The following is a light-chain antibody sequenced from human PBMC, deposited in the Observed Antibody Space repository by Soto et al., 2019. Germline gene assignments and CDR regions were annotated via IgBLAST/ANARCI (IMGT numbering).Light chain of an antibody. CDR2: ANS. Sequence: QSVLTQPPSASGTPGQGVTISCSGSSSNIGSNTVDWYQHLPGTAPKLLIYANSQRPSGVPDRFSGSKSGTSASPAISGLQSEDEADYYCAAWDDSLTGVVFGGGTKLTVL. CDR3: AAWDDSLTGVV. CDR1: SSNIGSNT. J-gene: IGLJ3*02. V-gene: IGLV1-44*01.